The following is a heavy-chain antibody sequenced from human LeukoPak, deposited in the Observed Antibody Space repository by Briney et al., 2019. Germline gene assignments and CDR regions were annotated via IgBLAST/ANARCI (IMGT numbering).Heavy chain of an antibody. J-gene: IGHJ4*02. Sequence: ASVKVSCKASGYTFTSYAMNWVRQAPGQGLEWMGWISAYNGNTNYAQKLQGRVTVTTDTSTSTAYMELRSLRSDDTAVYYCARSGPFSSSWYTDYWGQGTLVTVSS. CDR3: ARSGPFSSSWYTDY. V-gene: IGHV1-18*01. CDR2: ISAYNGNT. CDR1: GYTFTSYA. D-gene: IGHD6-13*01.